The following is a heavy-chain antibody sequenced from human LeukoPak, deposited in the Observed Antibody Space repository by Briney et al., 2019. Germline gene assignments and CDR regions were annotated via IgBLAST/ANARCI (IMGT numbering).Heavy chain of an antibody. CDR2: LNPSGGSR. CDR1: GYTFTSYY. D-gene: IGHD2-2*01. J-gene: IGHJ5*02. CDR3: ARDACSSTICQAGGNWFDP. V-gene: IGHV1-46*01. Sequence: ASVKVSCKASGYTFTSYYMHWVRQAPGQGLEWMGTLNPSGGSRSYAQKFQGRVTMTRDTSTSTVYMELSSLRSEDTAVYFCARDACSSTICQAGGNWFDPWGQGTLVIVS.